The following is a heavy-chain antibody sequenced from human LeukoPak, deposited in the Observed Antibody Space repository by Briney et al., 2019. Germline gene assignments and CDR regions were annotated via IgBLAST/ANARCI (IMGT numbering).Heavy chain of an antibody. D-gene: IGHD3-10*01. V-gene: IGHV3-11*06. J-gene: IGHJ4*02. CDR3: ARGIARGSSSSGSNY. CDR1: GFTFSDYY. CDR2: ISTSSSYT. Sequence: PGGSLRLSCAASGFTFSDYYMSWIRQAPGKGLEWVSYISTSSSYTNYADSVKGRFTISRDNAKNSLYLQMNSLRAEDTAVYYCARGIARGSSSSGSNYWGQGTLVTVSS.